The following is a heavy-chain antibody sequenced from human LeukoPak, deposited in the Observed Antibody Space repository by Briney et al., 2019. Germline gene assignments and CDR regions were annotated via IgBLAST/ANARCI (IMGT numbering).Heavy chain of an antibody. J-gene: IGHJ4*02. V-gene: IGHV4-59*08. Sequence: SETLSLTCAVSGGSFSSFYWSWVRQPPGQGLEWLGYISYGGGTTYNPSLKRRVSMSMDTSKNQFSLRLSSVTAADTALYYCARVGDTSGYFYYFDYWGQGTLVTVSS. CDR1: GGSFSSFY. CDR2: ISYGGGT. CDR3: ARVGDTSGYFYYFDY. D-gene: IGHD3-22*01.